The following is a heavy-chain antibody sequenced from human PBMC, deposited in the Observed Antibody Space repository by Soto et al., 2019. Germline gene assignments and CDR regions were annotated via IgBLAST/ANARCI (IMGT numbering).Heavy chain of an antibody. D-gene: IGHD6-13*01. J-gene: IGHJ3*02. V-gene: IGHV5-51*03. CDR1: GYDFTSYW. CDR2: IYPGDSDT. CDR3: ARRRCSTAFDI. Sequence: EVHLVQSGAEVKKPGESLKISCKASGYDFTSYWIGWVRQKPGKGLEWMAMIYPGDSDTRDSPSFQGQVTISADKSTSTAYLQWSNLKAADTAMDYCARRRCSTAFDIWGQGTMVTVSS.